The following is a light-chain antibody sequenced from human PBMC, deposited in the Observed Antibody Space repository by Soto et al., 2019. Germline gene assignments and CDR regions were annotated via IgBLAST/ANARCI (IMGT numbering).Light chain of an antibody. CDR1: QGISNY. V-gene: IGKV1-27*01. Sequence: DIQMTQSPSSLSASVGDRVTITCRASQGISNYLAWYQQKPGQVPKLLIYAVSTLQLGVPSRFSGGGSGTDFTLTISSLQPEDVATYCCQKYNSALLTFGGGTKVEIK. CDR3: QKYNSALLT. CDR2: AVS. J-gene: IGKJ4*01.